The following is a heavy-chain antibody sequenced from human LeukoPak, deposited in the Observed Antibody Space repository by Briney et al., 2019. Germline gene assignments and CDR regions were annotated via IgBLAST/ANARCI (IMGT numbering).Heavy chain of an antibody. Sequence: GGSLRLSCVASGLSFDDYGMHWLRQAPGKGLEWVSGISRNSDSIAHADSVRGRFTISRDNAKNSLYLQMNSLRADDTAFYYCAKRGQGFDYWGQGTLVTVSS. V-gene: IGHV3-9*01. D-gene: IGHD3-10*01. CDR3: AKRGQGFDY. CDR1: GLSFDDYG. J-gene: IGHJ4*02. CDR2: ISRNSDSI.